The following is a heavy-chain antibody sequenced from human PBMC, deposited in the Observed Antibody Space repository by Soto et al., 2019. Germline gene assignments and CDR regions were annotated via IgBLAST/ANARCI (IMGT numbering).Heavy chain of an antibody. CDR1: GFSFSNYA. Sequence: HPGGSLRLSCAASGFSFSNYAMHWVRQTPDKGLEWVAVMSHDGSSSFYADSVKGRFTISRDNSKTTLYLQMNSLSTEDTAAYYCARDFPYCGSTSCYSAAPKYWGQGTLVTVSS. CDR2: MSHDGSSS. J-gene: IGHJ4*02. V-gene: IGHV3-30-3*01. D-gene: IGHD2-2*01. CDR3: ARDFPYCGSTSCYSAAPKY.